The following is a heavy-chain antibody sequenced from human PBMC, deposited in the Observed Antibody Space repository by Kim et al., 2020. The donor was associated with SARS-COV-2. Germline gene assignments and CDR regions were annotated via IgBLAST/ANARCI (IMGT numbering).Heavy chain of an antibody. Sequence: ASVKVSCKASGYTFTSYGISWVRQAPGQGLEWMGWISAYNGNTNYAQKLQGRVTMTTDTSTSTAYMELRSLRSDDTAVYYCARDPGPFQAHSSRWWGFDPWGQGTLVTVSS. CDR1: GYTFTSYG. CDR3: ARDPGPFQAHSSRWWGFDP. J-gene: IGHJ5*02. V-gene: IGHV1-18*01. CDR2: ISAYNGNT. D-gene: IGHD6-13*01.